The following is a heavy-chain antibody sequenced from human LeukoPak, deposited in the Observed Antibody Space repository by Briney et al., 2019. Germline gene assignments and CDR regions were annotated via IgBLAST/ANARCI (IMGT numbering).Heavy chain of an antibody. D-gene: IGHD6-19*01. CDR2: ISAYNGNT. V-gene: IGHV1-18*01. CDR1: GYTFTSYG. CDR3: ARKSSGWYVRYYYGMDV. J-gene: IGHJ6*02. Sequence: GASVKVSCKASGYTFTSYGISWVRQAPGQGLEWMGWISAYNGNTNYAQKLQGRVTMTTDTSTSTAYMELGSLRSDDTAVYYCARKSSGWYVRYYYGMDVWGQGTTVTVSS.